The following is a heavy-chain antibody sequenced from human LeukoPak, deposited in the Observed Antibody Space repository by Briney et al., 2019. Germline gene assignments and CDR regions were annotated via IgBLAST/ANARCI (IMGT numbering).Heavy chain of an antibody. CDR2: IYYSGST. CDR1: GGSISSYY. D-gene: IGHD2-15*01. J-gene: IGHJ4*02. Sequence: PSETLSLTCTVSGGSISSYYWSWIRQPPGKGLEWIGYIYYSGSTNYNPSLKSRVTISVDTSKNQFSLKVTSVTAADTAVYFCSRGSGGKSGGDSWGQGTLVTVSS. CDR3: SRGSGGKSGGDS. V-gene: IGHV4-59*12.